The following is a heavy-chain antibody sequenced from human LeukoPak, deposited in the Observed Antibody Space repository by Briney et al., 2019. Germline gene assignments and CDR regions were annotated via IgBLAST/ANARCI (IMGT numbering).Heavy chain of an antibody. D-gene: IGHD3-22*01. CDR3: ARGSTYYYDSSGYYNDY. V-gene: IGHV4-59*12. CDR2: IYYSGST. CDR1: GGSISSYY. J-gene: IGHJ4*02. Sequence: PSETLSLTCTVSGGSISSYYWSWIRQPPGKGLEWIGYIYYSGSTNYNPSLKSRVTISVDTSKNQFSLQLNSVTPEDTAVYYCARGSTYYYDSSGYYNDYWGQGTLVTVSS.